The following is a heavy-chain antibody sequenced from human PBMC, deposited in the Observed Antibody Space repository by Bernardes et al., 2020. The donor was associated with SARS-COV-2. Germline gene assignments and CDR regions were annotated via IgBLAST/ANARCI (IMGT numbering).Heavy chain of an antibody. CDR3: ARSRYSYGPPNFDY. Sequence: SGPTLVKPTQTLTLTCTFSGFSLSTSGMCVSWIRQPPGKALEWLARIDWDDDKYYSTSLKTRLTISKDTSKNQVVLTMTNMDPVDTATYYCARSRYSYGPPNFDYWGQGTLVTVSS. V-gene: IGHV2-70*11. J-gene: IGHJ4*02. D-gene: IGHD5-18*01. CDR2: IDWDDDK. CDR1: GFSLSTSGMC.